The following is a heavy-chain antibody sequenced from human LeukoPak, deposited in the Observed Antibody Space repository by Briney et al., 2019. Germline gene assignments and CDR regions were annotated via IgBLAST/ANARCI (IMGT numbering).Heavy chain of an antibody. CDR2: IYYSGST. V-gene: IGHV4-39*07. J-gene: IGHJ3*02. Sequence: SETLSLTCTVSGGSISSSSYYWGWIRQPPGKGLEWIGSIYYSGSTYYNPSLKSRVTISVDTSKNQFSLKLSSVTAADTAVHYCAREVPTMIVVDYDAFDIWGQGTMVTVSS. D-gene: IGHD3-22*01. CDR3: AREVPTMIVVDYDAFDI. CDR1: GGSISSSSYY.